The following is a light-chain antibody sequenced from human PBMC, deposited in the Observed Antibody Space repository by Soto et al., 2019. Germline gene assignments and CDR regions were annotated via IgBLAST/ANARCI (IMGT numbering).Light chain of an antibody. Sequence: IVLTRSPPALCVTPWEKATRSCRASQSVSSDLAWYHQKPGQAPRLLIYGASRRATGIPDRFSGSGSGTDFTLTLSRLEPEDLAVYYCQQYDNSVWTFGQRAKVDI. J-gene: IGKJ1*01. CDR1: QSVSSD. V-gene: IGKV3-20*01. CDR2: GAS. CDR3: QQYDNSVWT.